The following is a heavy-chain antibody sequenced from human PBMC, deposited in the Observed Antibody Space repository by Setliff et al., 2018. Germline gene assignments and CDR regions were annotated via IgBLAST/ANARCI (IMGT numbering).Heavy chain of an antibody. V-gene: IGHV3-74*01. D-gene: IGHD3-10*01. CDR2: INSDGSST. CDR1: GFTFSSYW. J-gene: IGHJ4*02. Sequence: PGGSLRLSCAASGFTFSSYWMHWVRQAPGKGLVWVSRINSDGSSTSCADSVKGRFTISRDNAKNTLYLQMNSLRADDTAVYYCAREESYYGSGSPCTYWGQGTLVTVSS. CDR3: AREESYYGSGSPCTY.